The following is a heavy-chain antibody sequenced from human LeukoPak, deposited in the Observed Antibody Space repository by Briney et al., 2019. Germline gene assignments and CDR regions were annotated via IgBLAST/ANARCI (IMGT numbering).Heavy chain of an antibody. V-gene: IGHV6-1*01. Sequence: SQTLSLTCGISGDSVSSNTGAWNWIRQSPSRGLEWLGKTYYRSKWNNDYAVSVKDQITINPDTSKDQFSLQLNSVTPEDTAVYYCAREVFKYGRFYFDYWGQGTPVTVSS. CDR3: AREVFKYGRFYFDY. J-gene: IGHJ4*02. CDR2: TYYRSKWNN. CDR1: GDSVSSNTGA. D-gene: IGHD1-14*01.